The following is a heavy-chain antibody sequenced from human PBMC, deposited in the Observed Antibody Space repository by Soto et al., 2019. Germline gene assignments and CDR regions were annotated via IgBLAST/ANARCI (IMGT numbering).Heavy chain of an antibody. CDR3: ARERAIAATGIFYY. V-gene: IGHV3-30-3*01. CDR1: GFTVSNFA. CDR2: TSYDGNNK. Sequence: GGSLRLSCAASGFTVSNFAMHWVRQAPGKGLEWVAVTSYDGNNKDYADSVKGRFTISRDNSKNTLFLQVNSLRPEDTAVYYCARERAIAATGIFYYWGQGTPVTVSS. J-gene: IGHJ4*02. D-gene: IGHD6-13*01.